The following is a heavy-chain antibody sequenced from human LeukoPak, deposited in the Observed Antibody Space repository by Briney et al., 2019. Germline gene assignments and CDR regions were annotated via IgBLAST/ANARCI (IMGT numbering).Heavy chain of an antibody. J-gene: IGHJ4*02. D-gene: IGHD6-13*01. CDR2: INHSGST. Sequence: SETLSLTCAVDGGSFSGYYWSWIRQPPGKGLEWIGEINHSGSTNYNPSLKRRVTISVDTSKNQFSLKLSSVTAADTAVYYCAREAPPPQLTYDYWGQGTLVTVSS. V-gene: IGHV4-34*01. CDR3: AREAPPPQLTYDY. CDR1: GGSFSGYY.